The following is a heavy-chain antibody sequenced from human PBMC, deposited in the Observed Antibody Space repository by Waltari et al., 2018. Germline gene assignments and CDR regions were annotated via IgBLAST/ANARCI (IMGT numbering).Heavy chain of an antibody. CDR3: ASTKLYDTTTD. CDR1: GGSIRSYY. V-gene: IGHV4-4*07. J-gene: IGHJ4*02. D-gene: IGHD3-22*01. Sequence: QVQLQESGPGLVKPSDTLSLTCTVPGGSIRSYYCRWIRPPAGKGLEWIGRIYTSGSTNYNPSLKSRVTMSVDTSKNQFSLKLSSVTAADTAVYYCASTKLYDTTTDWGQGTLVTVSS. CDR2: IYTSGST.